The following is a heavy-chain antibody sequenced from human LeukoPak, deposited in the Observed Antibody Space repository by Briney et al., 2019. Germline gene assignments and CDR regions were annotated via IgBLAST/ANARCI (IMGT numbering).Heavy chain of an antibody. CDR2: INPNSGGT. CDR1: GYTFTGYY. J-gene: IGHJ5*02. Sequence: ASVKVSCKASGYTFTGYYMHWVRQAPGQGLEWMGWINPNSGGTNYAQKFQGRVTMTRDTSISTAYMELSRLRSDDTAVYYCARPLRVTMIRGAAFRASSDFDPWGQGTLVTVSS. D-gene: IGHD3-10*01. V-gene: IGHV1-2*02. CDR3: ARPLRVTMIRGAAFRASSDFDP.